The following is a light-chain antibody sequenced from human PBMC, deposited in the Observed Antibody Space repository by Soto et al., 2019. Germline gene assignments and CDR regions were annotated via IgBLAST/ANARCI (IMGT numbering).Light chain of an antibody. CDR1: SSNIGAGYD. V-gene: IGLV1-40*01. CDR2: GNS. CDR3: QSYDGSLSGYV. Sequence: VLAQPPSVSGAPGQRVTISCTGSSSNIGAGYDVHWYQQLPGTAPKLLIYGNSNRPSGVPDRFSGSKSGTSASLAITGLQAEDEADYSCQSYDGSLSGYVFGTGTKVTVL. J-gene: IGLJ1*01.